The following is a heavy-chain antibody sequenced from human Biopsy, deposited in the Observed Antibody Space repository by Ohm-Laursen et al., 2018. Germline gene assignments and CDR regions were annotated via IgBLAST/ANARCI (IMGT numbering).Heavy chain of an antibody. Sequence: GSLRLSCAAPGFTLHTYAMNWVRQAPGKGLEWVAHIDVSDYNTYYADSVRGRFTISRDNSKQMVHLEINSLTADDSAVYYCVKQWGGYNFDSWGQGTLVTVSS. V-gene: IGHV3-23*01. CDR3: VKQWGGYNFDS. CDR1: GFTLHTYA. CDR2: IDVSDYNT. J-gene: IGHJ5*01. D-gene: IGHD1-14*01.